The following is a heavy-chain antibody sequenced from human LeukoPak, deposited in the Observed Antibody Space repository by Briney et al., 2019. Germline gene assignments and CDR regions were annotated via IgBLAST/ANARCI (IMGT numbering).Heavy chain of an antibody. CDR3: ARDDYRGVTNFDP. Sequence: SETLSLTCTGSGVSISPYFWSWIRQPPGNGLEWIGYISYTGSTNYNPSLKSRVTISVDTSKNQFSLQLTSVTAADTAVYYCARDDYRGVTNFDPWGQGTLVTVSS. CDR1: GVSISPYF. J-gene: IGHJ5*02. CDR2: ISYTGST. V-gene: IGHV4-59*01. D-gene: IGHD3-10*01.